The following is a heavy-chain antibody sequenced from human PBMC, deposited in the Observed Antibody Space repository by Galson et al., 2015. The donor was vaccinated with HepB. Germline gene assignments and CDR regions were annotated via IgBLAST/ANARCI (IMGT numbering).Heavy chain of an antibody. Sequence: SLRLSCAASGFTVSSNYMSWVRQAPGKGLEWVSVIYSGGSTYYADSVKGRFTISRDNSKNTLYLQMNSLRAEDAAVYYCARIPGTRRAAFDIWGQGTMVTVSS. CDR2: IYSGGST. CDR1: GFTVSSNY. D-gene: IGHD1-14*01. J-gene: IGHJ3*02. V-gene: IGHV3-66*01. CDR3: ARIPGTRRAAFDI.